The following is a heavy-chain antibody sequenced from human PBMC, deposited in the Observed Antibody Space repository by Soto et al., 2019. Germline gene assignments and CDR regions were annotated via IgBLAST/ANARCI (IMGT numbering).Heavy chain of an antibody. CDR2: IKQDGSEK. V-gene: IGHV3-7*03. CDR3: TRDDSGLGIDY. CDR1: GFPFRSYW. Sequence: PGGSLRLSCAASGFPFRSYWMSWVRQAPGKGLEWVANIKQDGSEKYYVDSVKGRLTISRDNAKNSLYLQMKSLRAEDTAVYYCTRDDSGLGIDYWGQGTQVTVSS. J-gene: IGHJ4*02. D-gene: IGHD1-26*01.